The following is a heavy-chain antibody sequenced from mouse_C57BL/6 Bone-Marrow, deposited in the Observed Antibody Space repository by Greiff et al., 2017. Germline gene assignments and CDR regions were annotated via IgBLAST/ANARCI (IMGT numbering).Heavy chain of an antibody. J-gene: IGHJ2*01. Sequence: EVQLQQSGAELVKPGASVKLSCTASGFNFKDYYMHWVKQRPEQGLEWIGWIDPEDGDTKYAPKFQGKATITADTSSNTAYLQLSSLTSEDTAVYYCAHSNYYYGSSPFDYWGQGTTLTVSS. D-gene: IGHD1-1*01. V-gene: IGHV14-2*01. CDR3: AHSNYYYGSSPFDY. CDR1: GFNFKDYY. CDR2: IDPEDGDT.